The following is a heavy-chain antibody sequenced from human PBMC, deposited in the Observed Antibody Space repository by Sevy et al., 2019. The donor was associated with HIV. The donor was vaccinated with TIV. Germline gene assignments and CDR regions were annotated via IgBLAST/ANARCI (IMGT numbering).Heavy chain of an antibody. J-gene: IGHJ6*02. CDR2: IRSKTYSGTT. Sequence: GGSLRLSCTGSGFTFGDYAMSWIRQAPGKGLEWVGFIRSKTYSGTTEYAGSVKCRFTISRDDSKNIAYLQMNSLKTEDIAVYYCTRIRGTISPYYYFGMDVWGQGSTVTVSS. V-gene: IGHV3-49*03. CDR3: TRIRGTISPYYYFGMDV. D-gene: IGHD3-16*01. CDR1: GFTFGDYA.